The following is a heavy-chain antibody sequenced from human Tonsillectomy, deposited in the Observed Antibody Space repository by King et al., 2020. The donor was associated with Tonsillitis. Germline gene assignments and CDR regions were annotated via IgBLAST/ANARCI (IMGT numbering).Heavy chain of an antibody. Sequence: QLVQSGGGLVQPGRSLRLSCAASGFTFDDYAMHWVRQDPGKGLEWVPGISWNSVSIGYADSVMGRFTIYRDNAKNSLYLQMNSLRAEDTALYYCAKDIGIASMTTVTLFYYYGMDVWSQGTTVTVSS. D-gene: IGHD4-11*01. CDR3: AKDIGIASMTTVTLFYYYGMDV. J-gene: IGHJ6*02. CDR1: GFTFDDYA. V-gene: IGHV3-9*01. CDR2: ISWNSVSI.